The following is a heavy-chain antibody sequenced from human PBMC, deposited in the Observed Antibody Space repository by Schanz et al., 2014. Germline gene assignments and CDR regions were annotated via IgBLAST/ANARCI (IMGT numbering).Heavy chain of an antibody. D-gene: IGHD4-17*01. CDR1: GFSFSTHW. CDR3: ARPVLGYYGDLAY. V-gene: IGHV3-23*04. CDR2: LSGDGGTT. Sequence: VQLVESGGGLVQPGGSVRLSCGASGFSFSTHWMAWVRQAPGKGLEWVSSLSGDGGTTHYADSVKGRFTISRDCSENPLNLHISSLRVEDTAIYFCARPVLGYYGDLAYWGQGTLLTVSS. J-gene: IGHJ4*02.